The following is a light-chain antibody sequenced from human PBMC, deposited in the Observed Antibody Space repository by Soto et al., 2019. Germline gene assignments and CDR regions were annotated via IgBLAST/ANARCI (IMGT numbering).Light chain of an antibody. Sequence: EIVLTQSPGTLSLSPGERATLSCRASQSVSSSYLAWYQQKPGQAPRLLIYRASSRATGIPDRFSGSGSGKDFTLTISRLEPEDFAVYYCQQYGSSPPLTFGGGTKVEIK. J-gene: IGKJ4*02. CDR1: QSVSSSY. CDR3: QQYGSSPPLT. CDR2: RAS. V-gene: IGKV3-20*01.